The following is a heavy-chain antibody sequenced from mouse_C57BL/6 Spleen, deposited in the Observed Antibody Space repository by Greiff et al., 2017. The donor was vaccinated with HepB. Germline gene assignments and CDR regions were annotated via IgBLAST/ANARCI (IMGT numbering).Heavy chain of an antibody. CDR1: GYAFTNYL. J-gene: IGHJ2*01. CDR3: ARTDINRLDY. D-gene: IGHD1-2*01. CDR2: INPGSGGT. Sequence: QVQLQQSGAELVRPGTSVKVSCKASGYAFTNYLIEWVKQRPGQGLEWIGVINPGSGGTNYNEKFKGKATLTADKSSSTAYMQLSSLTSEESAVYFCARTDINRLDYWGQGTTLTVSS. V-gene: IGHV1-54*01.